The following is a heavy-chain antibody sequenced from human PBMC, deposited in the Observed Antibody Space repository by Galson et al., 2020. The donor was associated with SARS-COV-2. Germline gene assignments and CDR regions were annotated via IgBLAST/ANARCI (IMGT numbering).Heavy chain of an antibody. J-gene: IGHJ6*03. CDR2: INHGGNT. CDR3: ARGLGEPRQYYYFYLYV. CDR1: GGSISGYY. D-gene: IGHD1-26*01. Sequence: SETLSLTCTLSGGSISGYYWSWIRQPPGKGLEWIGEINHGGNTNYSPSLMSRVTISVDTSKNQYSLKLSSVTAADTAVYYCARGLGEPRQYYYFYLYVWGKGTTVTVSS. V-gene: IGHV4-34*01.